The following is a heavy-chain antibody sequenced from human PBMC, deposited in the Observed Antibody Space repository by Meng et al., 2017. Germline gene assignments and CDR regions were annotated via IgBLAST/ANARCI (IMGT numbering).Heavy chain of an antibody. CDR1: GGTFSSYA. CDR2: IIPIFGTA. V-gene: IGHV1-69*13. Sequence: SVKVSCKASGGTFSSYAISWVRQAPGQGLEWRGGIIPIFGTANYAQKFQGRVTITADESTSTAYMELSSLRSEDTAVYYCARDRSDQQLVVSDAFDIWGQGTMVTVSS. J-gene: IGHJ3*02. D-gene: IGHD6-13*01. CDR3: ARDRSDQQLVVSDAFDI.